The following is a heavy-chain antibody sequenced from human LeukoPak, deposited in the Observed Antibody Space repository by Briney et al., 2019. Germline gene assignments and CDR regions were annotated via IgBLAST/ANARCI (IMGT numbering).Heavy chain of an antibody. V-gene: IGHV1-69*04. CDR3: ARLQVDKGESDAFDI. D-gene: IGHD1-26*01. J-gene: IGHJ3*02. CDR1: GGTFSSYA. Sequence: VASVKVSCKASGGTFSSYAISWVRQAPGQGLEWMGRIIPILGIANYAQKFQGRVTITADKSTSTAYMELSSLRSEDTAVYYCARLQVDKGESDAFDIWGQGAMVTVSS. CDR2: IIPILGIA.